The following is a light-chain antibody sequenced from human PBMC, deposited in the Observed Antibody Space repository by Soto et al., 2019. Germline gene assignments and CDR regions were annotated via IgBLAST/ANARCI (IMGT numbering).Light chain of an antibody. CDR2: GNK. Sequence: QAVVTQPPSVSGAPGQRVTISCTGSNSNIGAGYEVHWYQQLPGTAPKLVLFGNKNRPSGVPDRFSGSKSGTSASLAITGLQAEDEAVYYCQSYDSALIGVIFGGGTQLTVL. CDR1: NSNIGAGYE. CDR3: QSYDSALIGVI. V-gene: IGLV1-40*01. J-gene: IGLJ2*01.